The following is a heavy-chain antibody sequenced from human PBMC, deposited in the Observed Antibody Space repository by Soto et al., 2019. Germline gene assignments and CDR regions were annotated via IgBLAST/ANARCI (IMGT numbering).Heavy chain of an antibody. CDR3: ARGSSSWGSDGWFDP. J-gene: IGHJ5*02. CDR2: IIPILGIA. V-gene: IGHV1-69*10. CDR1: GYTFTSYG. Sequence: ASVKVSCKASGYTFTSYGISWVRQAPGQGLEWMGWIIPILGIANYAQKFQGRVTITADKSTSTAYMELSSLRSEDTAVYYCARGSSSWGSDGWFDPWGQGTLVTVS. D-gene: IGHD6-13*01.